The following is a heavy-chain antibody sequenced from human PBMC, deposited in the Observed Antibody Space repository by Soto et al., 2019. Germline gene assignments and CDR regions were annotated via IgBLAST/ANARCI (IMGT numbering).Heavy chain of an antibody. Sequence: SHTLSLTCAISGYSVSSNSAALNWIRQSPSRGLEWLGRTYYRSKWYNDYAVSVKSRITINPDTSKNQFSLQLNSVTPEDTAVYYCARVGPSPGGMDVWGQGTTVTVS. CDR3: ARVGPSPGGMDV. J-gene: IGHJ6*02. CDR1: GYSVSSNSAA. V-gene: IGHV6-1*01. CDR2: TYYRSKWYN.